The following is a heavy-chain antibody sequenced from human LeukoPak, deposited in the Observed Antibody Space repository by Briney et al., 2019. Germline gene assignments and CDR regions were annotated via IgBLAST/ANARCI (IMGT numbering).Heavy chain of an antibody. CDR2: IYNDGNGI. CDR1: GFIFSGYW. Sequence: PGGSLRLSCAASGFIFSGYWMHWVRHGPEKGLELVSRIYNDGNGIIYADSVKGRFTTSRDNAKNTLYLQMSSLRVEDTAVYYCATGGGWEPSSGVVTHIDVWGKGTTVTVSS. CDR3: ATGGGWEPSSGVVTHIDV. J-gene: IGHJ6*03. D-gene: IGHD3-3*01. V-gene: IGHV3-74*01.